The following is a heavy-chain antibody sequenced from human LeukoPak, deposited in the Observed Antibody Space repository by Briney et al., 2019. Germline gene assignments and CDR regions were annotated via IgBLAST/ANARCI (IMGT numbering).Heavy chain of an antibody. CDR2: ISYDGSNK. D-gene: IGHD6-13*01. CDR3: ARARRYRSSWYHDY. Sequence: PGGSLRLSCAASGFTFSSYLMYWVRQAPGKGLEWVAVISYDGSNKYYADSVKGRFTISRDNAHNSLYLQMNSLRDEDTAVYYCARARRYRSSWYHDYWGQGSLVTVSS. CDR1: GFTFSSYL. J-gene: IGHJ4*02. V-gene: IGHV3-30-3*01.